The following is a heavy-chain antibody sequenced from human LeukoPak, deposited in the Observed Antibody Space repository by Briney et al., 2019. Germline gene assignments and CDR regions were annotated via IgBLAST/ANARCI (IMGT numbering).Heavy chain of an antibody. D-gene: IGHD6-13*01. CDR3: ARVTIAAAGQGNWFDP. J-gene: IGHJ5*02. Sequence: SETLSLTCTVSGGSISSYFWSWIRQPAGKGLEWIGRIYTSGSTNYNPSLKSRVTMSVDTSKNQLSLKLSSVTAADTAVYYCARVTIAAAGQGNWFDPWGQGTLVTVSS. CDR1: GGSISSYF. V-gene: IGHV4-4*07. CDR2: IYTSGST.